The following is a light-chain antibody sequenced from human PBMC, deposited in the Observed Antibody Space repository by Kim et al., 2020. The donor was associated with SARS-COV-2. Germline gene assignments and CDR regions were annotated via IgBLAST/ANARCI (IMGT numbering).Light chain of an antibody. CDR1: ASLLYTDGTTH. CDR3: MRGTHGAT. J-gene: IGKJ2*01. V-gene: IGKV2-30*01. Sequence: QPASISSWSSASLLYTDGTTHLNCCQQMPSQSPRRLIYRVSNRHSGVPDRFSGSGSGTDFTLKISRVEAEDVGVYYCMRGTHGATFGQGTKLEI. CDR2: RVS.